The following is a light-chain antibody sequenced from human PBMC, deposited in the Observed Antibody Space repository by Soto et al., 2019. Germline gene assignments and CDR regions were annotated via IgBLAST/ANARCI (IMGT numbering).Light chain of an antibody. J-gene: IGLJ3*02. CDR2: NNN. CDR1: SSNIGDNT. Sequence: QSVLTQPPSASGTPGQRVTISCSGGSSNIGDNTVNWYQQLPGTAPQLLIYNNNQRPSGVPDRFSGSKSGTSASLAISGLQSEDEADYYCATWDDSLNGWVFGGGTQLTVL. CDR3: ATWDDSLNGWV. V-gene: IGLV1-44*01.